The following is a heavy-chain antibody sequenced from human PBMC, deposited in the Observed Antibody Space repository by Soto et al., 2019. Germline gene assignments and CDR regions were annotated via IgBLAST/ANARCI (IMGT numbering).Heavy chain of an antibody. V-gene: IGHV3-23*01. Sequence: EVQLLELGGGLVQPGGSLRLPCAASGFTFSGFAMNWVRQPPGKGLEWVSSVDYTGSYTFYAASVKGRFTISRDNSKNMVYLELNSLRAEDTAVYYCAKRSGGFSEFDYWGQGTLVIVSS. CDR1: GFTFSGFA. D-gene: IGHD5-12*01. CDR2: VDYTGSYT. J-gene: IGHJ4*02. CDR3: AKRSGGFSEFDY.